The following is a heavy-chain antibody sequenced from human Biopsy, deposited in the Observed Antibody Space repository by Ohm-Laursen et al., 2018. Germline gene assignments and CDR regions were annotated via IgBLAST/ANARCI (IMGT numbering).Heavy chain of an antibody. CDR1: GGSFSGSY. J-gene: IGHJ4*02. CDR2: MRHSGST. V-gene: IGHV4-34*01. CDR3: ARWEVGYSANDLRFDY. D-gene: IGHD5-12*01. Sequence: SETLSLTCAVYGGSFSGSYWTWIRQPPGKGLEWLGEMRHSGSTNHNPSLKSRVTISMDTSKNQFSLKLTSVTAADTAVYYCARWEVGYSANDLRFDYWGQGTLVTVSS.